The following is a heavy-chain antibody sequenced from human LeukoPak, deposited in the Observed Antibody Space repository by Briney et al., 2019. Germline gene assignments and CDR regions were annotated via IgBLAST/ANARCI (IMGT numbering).Heavy chain of an antibody. J-gene: IGHJ5*02. CDR3: AREFGEPPGFDP. Sequence: ASVKVSCKASGYTFTGYYMHCVRQAPGQGLEWMGRINPNSGGTNYAQKFQGRVTMTRDTSISTAYMELSRLRSDDTAVYYCAREFGEPPGFDPWGQGTLVTVSS. CDR1: GYTFTGYY. V-gene: IGHV1-2*06. D-gene: IGHD3-10*01. CDR2: INPNSGGT.